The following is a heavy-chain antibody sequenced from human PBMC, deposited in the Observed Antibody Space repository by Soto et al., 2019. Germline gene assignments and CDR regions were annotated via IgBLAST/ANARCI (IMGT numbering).Heavy chain of an antibody. CDR1: GYTFTHFY. CDR3: ARDEGGYDILTGYYKAHHFDY. Sequence: ASVKVSCKASGYTFTHFYITWVRQAPGQGLEWMGAISPHNFNTNYAQKFRGRVTLTTEKSTNTAYMDLRSLTSDDTAVYYCARDEGGYDILTGYYKAHHFDYWGQGXPFTVSS. V-gene: IGHV1-18*01. J-gene: IGHJ4*02. D-gene: IGHD3-9*01. CDR2: ISPHNFNT.